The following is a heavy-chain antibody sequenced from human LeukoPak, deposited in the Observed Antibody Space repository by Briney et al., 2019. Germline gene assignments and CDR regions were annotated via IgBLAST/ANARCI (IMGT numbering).Heavy chain of an antibody. D-gene: IGHD3-22*01. V-gene: IGHV3-21*01. CDR2: ISSSGSYI. Sequence: PGGSLRLSCAASGFTFSSYSMNWVRQAPGKGLEWVSSISSSGSYIYYADSVRGRFTISRDNAKNSLYLQMNSLRAEDTAVYYCASNYDSSGYIGYWGQGTLVTVSS. CDR1: GFTFSSYS. CDR3: ASNYDSSGYIGY. J-gene: IGHJ4*02.